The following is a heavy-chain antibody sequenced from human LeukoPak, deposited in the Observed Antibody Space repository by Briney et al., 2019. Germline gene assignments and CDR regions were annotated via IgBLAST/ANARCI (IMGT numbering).Heavy chain of an antibody. J-gene: IGHJ6*04. CDR2: INHSGST. V-gene: IGHV4-34*01. Sequence: SETLSLTCAVYGGSFSGYYWSWIRQPPGKGLEWAGEINHSGSTNYNPSLKSRVTISVDTSKNQFSLKLSSVTAADTAVYYCARLRMVRGVNHGMDVWGKGTTVTVSS. CDR3: ARLRMVRGVNHGMDV. CDR1: GGSFSGYY. D-gene: IGHD3-10*01.